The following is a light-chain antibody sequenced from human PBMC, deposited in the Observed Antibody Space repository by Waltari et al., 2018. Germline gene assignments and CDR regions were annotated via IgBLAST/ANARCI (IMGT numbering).Light chain of an antibody. CDR3: QHYYTSPPT. J-gene: IGKJ4*01. CDR1: QSVLSSSDNKNY. Sequence: DIVMTQSPDSLAVSLGERATINCKSSQSVLSSSDNKNYLAWYQQKPGQPPKLFIYWSSTRESGVPDRFSGSGSGTDFALTISSPQAEDVAVYYCQHYYTSPPTFGGGTKVEIK. CDR2: WSS. V-gene: IGKV4-1*01.